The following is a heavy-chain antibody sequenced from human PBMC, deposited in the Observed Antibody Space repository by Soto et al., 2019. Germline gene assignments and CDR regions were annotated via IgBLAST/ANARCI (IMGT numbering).Heavy chain of an antibody. Sequence: QVQLLQSGAEVKKPGASVRVSCKTSGYTFTRYGVSWVRQAPGKGLEWMGWISGYNGNTKEAHKFEGRVILTTDTAANTAPMELRSLSSNDAAVYYCARGSASSTPWSFASWGQVTLVTVSS. CDR2: ISGYNGNT. D-gene: IGHD2-15*01. CDR1: GYTFTRYG. J-gene: IGHJ4*02. CDR3: ARGSASSTPWSFAS. V-gene: IGHV1-18*01.